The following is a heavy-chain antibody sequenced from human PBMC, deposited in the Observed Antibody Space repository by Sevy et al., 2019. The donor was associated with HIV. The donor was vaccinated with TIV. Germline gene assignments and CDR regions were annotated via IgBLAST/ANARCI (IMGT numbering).Heavy chain of an antibody. CDR1: GFTFSDYY. D-gene: IGHD4-17*01. Sequence: GGSLRLSCAASGFTFSDYYMSWIRQAPGKGLEWVSYISSSGSPIYYADSVKGRFTISRDNAKNSLYLQMNSLRAEDTAVYYCARDRTTGYYYYGMDVWGQGTTVTVSS. V-gene: IGHV3-11*01. J-gene: IGHJ6*02. CDR3: ARDRTTGYYYYGMDV. CDR2: ISSSGSPI.